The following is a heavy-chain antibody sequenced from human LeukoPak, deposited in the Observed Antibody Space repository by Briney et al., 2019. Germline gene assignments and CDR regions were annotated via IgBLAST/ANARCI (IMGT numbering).Heavy chain of an antibody. CDR2: MNPNSGNT. V-gene: IGHV1-8*01. Sequence: ASVKVSCKASGYTFTSYDINWVRQATGQGLEWMGWMNPNSGNTGYAQKFQGRVTMTRNTSISTAYMELSILRSEDTAVYYCARALTMEGWFDPWGQGTLVTVSS. D-gene: IGHD4/OR15-4a*01. J-gene: IGHJ5*02. CDR3: ARALTMEGWFDP. CDR1: GYTFTSYD.